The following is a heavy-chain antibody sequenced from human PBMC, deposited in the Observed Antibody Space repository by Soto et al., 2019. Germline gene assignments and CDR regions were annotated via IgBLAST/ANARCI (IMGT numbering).Heavy chain of an antibody. CDR2: MKQDGSEK. Sequence: GGSLRLSCAASGFSFSSYWMSWVRQAPGKGLEWVANMKQDGSEKYYVDSVKGRFTISRDDSKSVVYLQMNSLKSEDTAIYYCTRLPPERRGYCSGGSCYPFDYWGQGTQVTVSS. D-gene: IGHD2-15*01. V-gene: IGHV3-7*05. J-gene: IGHJ4*02. CDR1: GFSFSSYW. CDR3: TRLPPERRGYCSGGSCYPFDY.